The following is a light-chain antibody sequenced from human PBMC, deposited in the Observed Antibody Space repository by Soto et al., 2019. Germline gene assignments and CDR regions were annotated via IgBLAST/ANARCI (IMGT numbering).Light chain of an antibody. J-gene: IGLJ3*02. CDR1: NTDVGGYDR. Sequence: QSALPQPASVSGSPGPSITLSCIGTNTDVGGYDRVSWYQHHPGKAPKMLIFEVYTRPSGISDRFSGSKAGDTASLTISGLQAEDEADYYCTSDIPSTTTHWGFGGGTKLTVL. CDR2: EVY. CDR3: TSDIPSTTTHWG. V-gene: IGLV2-14*01.